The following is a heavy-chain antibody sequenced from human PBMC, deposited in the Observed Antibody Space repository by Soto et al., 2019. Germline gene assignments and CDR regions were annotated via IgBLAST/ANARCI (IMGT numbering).Heavy chain of an antibody. CDR1: GFTFSSYA. Sequence: GGSLRLSCAASGFTFSSYAMHWVRQAPGKGLEYVSAISSNGGSTYYANSVKGRFTISRDNSKNTLYLQMGSLRAEDMAVYYCARDWGGAFDIWGQGTMVTVSS. V-gene: IGHV3-64*01. CDR2: ISSNGGST. D-gene: IGHD3-16*01. J-gene: IGHJ3*02. CDR3: ARDWGGAFDI.